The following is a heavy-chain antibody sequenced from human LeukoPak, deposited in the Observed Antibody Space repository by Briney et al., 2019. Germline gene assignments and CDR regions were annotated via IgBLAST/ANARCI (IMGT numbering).Heavy chain of an antibody. V-gene: IGHV4-59*01. CDR3: ARRDSSSWYGPAFDI. CDR2: TYYSGGT. J-gene: IGHJ3*02. D-gene: IGHD6-13*01. Sequence: PSETLSLTCTVSGGSISSYYWSWIRQPPGKGLEWIGYTYYSGGTNYNPSLKSRVTISVDTSKNQFSLKLSSVTAADTAVYYCARRDSSSWYGPAFDIWGQGTMVTVSS. CDR1: GGSISSYY.